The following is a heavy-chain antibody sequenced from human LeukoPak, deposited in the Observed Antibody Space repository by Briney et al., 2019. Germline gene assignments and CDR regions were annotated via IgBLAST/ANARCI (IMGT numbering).Heavy chain of an antibody. D-gene: IGHD5-18*01. V-gene: IGHV3-30-3*01. Sequence: GGSLRLSCEASGFTFSSYAMHWVRQAPGKGLEWVAVILYDGSNKYYADSVKGRFTISRDNSKNTLYLQMNSLRAEDTAVYYCAREGGRYSYGHLPYGMDVWGQGTTVTVSS. CDR1: GFTFSSYA. CDR3: AREGGRYSYGHLPYGMDV. J-gene: IGHJ6*02. CDR2: ILYDGSNK.